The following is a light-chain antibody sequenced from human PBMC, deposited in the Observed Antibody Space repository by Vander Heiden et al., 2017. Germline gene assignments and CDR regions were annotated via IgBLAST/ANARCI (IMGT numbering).Light chain of an antibody. V-gene: IGKV3-15*01. CDR2: GAS. CDR3: QQYNNWPLIT. CDR1: QAISSN. Sequence: EIVMTQSPATLSVSTGERATLSCSASQAISSNLAWYQQKPGQVPRLIIYGASTRATGIPARFTGSGSGTDFTLTISSLQSEDFAGYYCQQYNNWPLITFGQGTRLDIK. J-gene: IGKJ5*01.